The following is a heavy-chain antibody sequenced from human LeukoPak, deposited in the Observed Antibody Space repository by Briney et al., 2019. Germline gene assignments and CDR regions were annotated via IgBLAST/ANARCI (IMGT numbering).Heavy chain of an antibody. V-gene: IGHV4-34*01. CDR2: INHSGST. Sequence: SETLSLTCAVYGGSFSGYYWSWIRQPPGKGLEWIGEINHSGSTNYNPSLKSRVTISVDTSKNQFSLKPSSVTAADTAVYYCASPPYCSSTSCYAGYFDYWGQGTLVTVSS. D-gene: IGHD2-2*01. CDR1: GGSFSGYY. J-gene: IGHJ4*02. CDR3: ASPPYCSSTSCYAGYFDY.